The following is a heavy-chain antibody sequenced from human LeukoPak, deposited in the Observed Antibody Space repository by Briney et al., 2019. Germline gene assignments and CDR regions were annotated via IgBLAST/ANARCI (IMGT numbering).Heavy chain of an antibody. CDR3: ARDGEYSGYDSAFDI. D-gene: IGHD5-12*01. CDR1: GFTFSRSA. V-gene: IGHV3-33*07. J-gene: IGHJ3*02. CDR2: MWSDGHNK. Sequence: PGGSLRLSCAASGFTFSRSAMDWVRLAPGKGLESVPLMWSDGHNKYYADSMKGRFIVSRDSSKNTLFLQMSSLRAEDTAVYYCARDGEYSGYDSAFDIWGQGTMVTVSS.